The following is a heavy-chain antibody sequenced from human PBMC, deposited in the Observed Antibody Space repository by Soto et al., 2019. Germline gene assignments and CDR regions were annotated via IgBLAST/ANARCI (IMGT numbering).Heavy chain of an antibody. Sequence: SETLSLTCTVSGDSISSSSFYCGWIRQPPGRGLEWIGTIYYGGSTYYTPSLKSRVTISEDTSKNQLSLKLSSVTAADTAVYYCARRYGYYFDYWGQGTLVTVSS. CDR3: ARRYGYYFDY. V-gene: IGHV4-39*07. CDR2: IYYGGST. CDR1: GDSISSSSFY. J-gene: IGHJ4*02. D-gene: IGHD3-9*01.